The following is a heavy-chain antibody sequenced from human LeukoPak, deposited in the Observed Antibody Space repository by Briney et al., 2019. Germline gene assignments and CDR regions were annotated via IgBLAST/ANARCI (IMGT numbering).Heavy chain of an antibody. V-gene: IGHV1-2*02. CDR3: ARGSYPVDTAMDP. D-gene: IGHD5-18*01. Sequence: ASVKVSCKASGYTFTGYYMHWVRQAPGQGLEWMGWINPNSGGTNYAQKFQGRVTMTRDTSISTAYMELRSLRSDDTAVYYCARGSYPVDTAMDPWGQGTLVTVSS. J-gene: IGHJ5*02. CDR1: GYTFTGYY. CDR2: INPNSGGT.